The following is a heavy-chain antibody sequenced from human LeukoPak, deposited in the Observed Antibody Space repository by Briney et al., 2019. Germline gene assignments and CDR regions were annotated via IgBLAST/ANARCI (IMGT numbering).Heavy chain of an antibody. CDR3: ARQTAMGRSGDY. CDR2: IDPSDSET. CDR1: GYSFTSYW. Sequence: GESLKITGKASGYSFTSYWIGWVRQMPGKGLEWMGIIDPSDSETRYTPSFQGQVTISADKSLSTAYLQWNSLKASDTAMYYCARQTAMGRSGDYWGQGTLLTVSS. D-gene: IGHD5-18*01. V-gene: IGHV5-51*01. J-gene: IGHJ4*02.